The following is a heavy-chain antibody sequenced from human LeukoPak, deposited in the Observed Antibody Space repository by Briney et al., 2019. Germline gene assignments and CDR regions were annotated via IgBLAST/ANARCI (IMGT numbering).Heavy chain of an antibody. CDR2: IYPGDSDT. D-gene: IGHD3-10*01. J-gene: IGHJ4*02. Sequence: GESLKISCKGSGYSFSSSWIGWVRQMAGNGLEWMGIIYPGDSDTRYSPSFEGQVTISVDKSISTAYLHWSSLKASDTAVYFCARLDGGLMVRGVKSFDYWGQGTLVTVSS. V-gene: IGHV5-51*01. CDR3: ARLDGGLMVRGVKSFDY. CDR1: GYSFSSSW.